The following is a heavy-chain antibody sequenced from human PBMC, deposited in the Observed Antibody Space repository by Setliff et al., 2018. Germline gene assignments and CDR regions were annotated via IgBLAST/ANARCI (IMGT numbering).Heavy chain of an antibody. CDR2: INPKTGDT. Sequence: ASVKVSCKASGYPFIGYFMHWVRQAPGQGLEWMGWINPKTGDTLYAPKFQGRVTMTRDRSSNTAYMDLSRLTSDDTAVYYCARAAYGLEYFQYWGQGTLVTVSS. J-gene: IGHJ1*01. V-gene: IGHV1-2*02. CDR3: ARAAYGLEYFQY. CDR1: GYPFIGYF. D-gene: IGHD4-17*01.